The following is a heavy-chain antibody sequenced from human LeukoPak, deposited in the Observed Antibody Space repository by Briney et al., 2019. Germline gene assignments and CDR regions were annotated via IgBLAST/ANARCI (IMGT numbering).Heavy chain of an antibody. CDR3: ARVRGSSGSYEYYHYMDV. V-gene: IGHV4-59*12. CDR1: GDSINSYY. J-gene: IGHJ6*03. CDR2: VYHSGSA. Sequence: PSETLSLTCTVSGDSINSYYWSWIRQPPGKGLEWVGYVYHSGSANYNPSLKSRVTMSVDTSKKQFSLKLSSVTAADTAVYYCARVRGSSGSYEYYHYMDVWGKGTTVTISS. D-gene: IGHD1-26*01.